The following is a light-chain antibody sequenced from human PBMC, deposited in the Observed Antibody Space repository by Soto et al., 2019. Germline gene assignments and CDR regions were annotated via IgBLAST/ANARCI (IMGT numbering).Light chain of an antibody. V-gene: IGKV3-11*01. CDR3: QQYNDWPRT. CDR2: DAS. J-gene: IGKJ1*01. CDR1: QSVSNY. Sequence: EIVLTQSPSTLSFSPWERATLSFRTSQSVSNYLAWYQQKPGQAPRLLIYDASNRATGIPARFSGSGSGTEFTLTISSLQSEDFAVYYCQQYNDWPRTFGQGTKVDIK.